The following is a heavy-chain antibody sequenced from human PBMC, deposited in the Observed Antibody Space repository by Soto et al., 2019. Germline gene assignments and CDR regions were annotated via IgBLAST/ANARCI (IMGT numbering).Heavy chain of an antibody. D-gene: IGHD6-19*01. CDR1: GGSISSSNW. V-gene: IGHV4-4*02. CDR2: IYHSGST. J-gene: IGHJ6*02. Sequence: NPSETLSLTCAVSGGSISSSNWWSWVRQPPGKGLEWIGEIYHSGSTNYNPSLKSRVTISVDKSKNQFSLKLSSVTAADTAVYYCARRGGIAVAGYYYYGMDVWGQGTTVTVSS. CDR3: ARRGGIAVAGYYYYGMDV.